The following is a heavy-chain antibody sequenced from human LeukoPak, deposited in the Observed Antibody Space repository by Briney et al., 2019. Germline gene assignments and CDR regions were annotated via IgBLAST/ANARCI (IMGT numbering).Heavy chain of an antibody. Sequence: TGESLKISCKGSGYSFTSYWIGWVRQMPGKGLEWMGIIYPGDSDTRYSPSFQGQVTISADESISTAYLQWSSLKASDTAMYYCARLRSRLIQPLDYWGQGTLVTVSS. CDR1: GYSFTSYW. CDR3: ARLRSRLIQPLDY. V-gene: IGHV5-51*01. CDR2: IYPGDSDT. J-gene: IGHJ4*02. D-gene: IGHD1-1*01.